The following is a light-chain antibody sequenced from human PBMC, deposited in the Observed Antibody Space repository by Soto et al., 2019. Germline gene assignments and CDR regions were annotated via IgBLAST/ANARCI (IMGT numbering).Light chain of an antibody. V-gene: IGKV4-1*01. CDR2: WAS. CDR3: QQYYSTLWT. CDR1: QIVLYSSNNKNY. J-gene: IGKJ1*01. Sequence: DIVMTQSPDSLSVSLGERATINFKSSQIVLYSSNNKNYLAWYQQKPGQPPKLLIYWASTRESGVPDRFSGSGSGTDFTLTISSLQAEDVAVYYCQQYYSTLWTFGQGTKVDIX.